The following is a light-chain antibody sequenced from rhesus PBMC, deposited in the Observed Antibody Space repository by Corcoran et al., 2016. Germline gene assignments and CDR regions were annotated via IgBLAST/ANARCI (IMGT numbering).Light chain of an antibody. V-gene: IGKV1-44*02. Sequence: DIQMTQSPSSLSASVGDRVTITCRASQTISSYLAWYQKKPGKVPKLLIYAASSLESGVPSRVSGSGSGTEFTRPISSLQSEDFATYYCQQHNSHPLTFGGGTKVEIK. CDR1: QTISSY. CDR2: AAS. J-gene: IGKJ4*01. CDR3: QQHNSHPLT.